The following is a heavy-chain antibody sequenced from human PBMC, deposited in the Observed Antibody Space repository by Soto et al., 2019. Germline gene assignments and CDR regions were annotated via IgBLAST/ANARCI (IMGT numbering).Heavy chain of an antibody. CDR2: INSDGSG. CDR3: VRDNGGY. Sequence: VQVVESGGGLVQPGGSLRLSCAASGFTFNRYPLYWVRQAAGKGLEWVSRINSDGSGFYADSVKGRFTISRDNAKDTLYLQMNSLRVEDTAVYFCVRDNGGYWGQGTLVTVSS. J-gene: IGHJ4*02. V-gene: IGHV3-74*01. D-gene: IGHD2-8*01. CDR1: GFTFNRYP.